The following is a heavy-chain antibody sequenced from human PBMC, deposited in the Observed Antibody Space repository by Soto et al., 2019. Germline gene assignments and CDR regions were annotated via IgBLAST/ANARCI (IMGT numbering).Heavy chain of an antibody. CDR3: AREYDFWSGYRRYFDY. J-gene: IGHJ4*02. D-gene: IGHD3-3*01. CDR2: IYYSGST. CDR1: GGSISSYY. V-gene: IGHV4-59*01. Sequence: TSETLSLTCTVSGGSISSYYWSWIRQPPGKGLEWIGYIYYSGSTNYNPSLKSRVTISVDTSKNQFSLKLSSVTAADTAVYYCAREYDFWSGYRRYFDYWGQGTLVTVSS.